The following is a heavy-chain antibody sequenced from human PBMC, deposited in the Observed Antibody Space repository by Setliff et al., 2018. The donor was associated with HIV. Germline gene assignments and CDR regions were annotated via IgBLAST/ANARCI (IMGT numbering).Heavy chain of an antibody. V-gene: IGHV1-46*01. J-gene: IGHJ5*02. CDR1: GYTFTSYY. D-gene: IGHD2-15*01. CDR2: INPTGGST. Sequence: ASVKVSCKASGYTFTSYYIHWVRQAPGQGLEWMGRINPTGGSTTYAQKFQVRVTITADESTSTAYMELKSLRSEDSAVYYCARDRFCSRGSCYEPNWFDPWGQGTLVTVSS. CDR3: ARDRFCSRGSCYEPNWFDP.